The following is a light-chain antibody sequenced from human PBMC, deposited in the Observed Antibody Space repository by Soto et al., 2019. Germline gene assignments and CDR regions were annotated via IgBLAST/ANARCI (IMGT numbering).Light chain of an antibody. V-gene: IGKV4-1*01. CDR3: QRYYSAPRT. Sequence: DIVLTQSPDSLAVSLGERATINCKSSQSLLYRSNNKNYLAWYQQKPGQPLKLLISWASTRESGVPDRFSGSGSGADFTLTISRLQAEDVAVYYCQRYYSAPRTFGQGTKVEIK. J-gene: IGKJ1*01. CDR1: QSLLYRSNNKNY. CDR2: WAS.